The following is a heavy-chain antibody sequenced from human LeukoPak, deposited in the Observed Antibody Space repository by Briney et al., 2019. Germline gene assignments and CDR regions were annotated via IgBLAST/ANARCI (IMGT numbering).Heavy chain of an antibody. J-gene: IGHJ6*03. CDR1: GFTFSSYG. Sequence: QTGGSLRLSCAASGFTFSSYGMHWVRQAPGKGLEWVAFIRYDGSNKYYADSVKGRFTISRDNSKNTLYLQMNSLRAEDTAVYYCAKEIGGSYPPMGYYYMDAWGKGTTVTISS. CDR3: AKEIGGSYPPMGYYYMDA. CDR2: IRYDGSNK. V-gene: IGHV3-30*02. D-gene: IGHD1-26*01.